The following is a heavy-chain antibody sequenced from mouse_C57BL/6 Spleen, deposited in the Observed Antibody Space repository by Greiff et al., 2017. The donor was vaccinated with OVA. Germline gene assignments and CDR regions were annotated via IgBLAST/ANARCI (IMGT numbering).Heavy chain of an antibody. CDR2: IYPGDGDT. D-gene: IGHD3-2*02. V-gene: IGHV1-82*01. J-gene: IGHJ3*01. CDR1: GYAFSSSW. Sequence: VQLQQSGPELVKPGASVKISCKASGYAFSSSWMNWVKQRPGKGLEWIGRIYPGDGDTNYNGQFKGKATLTADKSSSTAYMQLSSLTSEDSAVYFCARDSSGYQKGFAYWGQGTLVTVSA. CDR3: ARDSSGYQKGFAY.